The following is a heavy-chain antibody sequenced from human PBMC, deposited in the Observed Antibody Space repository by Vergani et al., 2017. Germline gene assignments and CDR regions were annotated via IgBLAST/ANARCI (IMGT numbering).Heavy chain of an antibody. D-gene: IGHD2-15*01. Sequence: QITLKESGPTLVKPPQTLTLTCTFSGFSLTTRGVAVGWVRQPPGKALEWLAIVFWDDDKRYSPSLRNRVTITRDTSRNQVVLTMTNSDPVDTATYYCTHRPDRSVGHCYDDYWGQGTLVTVSS. J-gene: IGHJ4*02. CDR3: THRPDRSVGHCYDDY. CDR2: VFWDDDK. CDR1: GFSLTTRGVA. V-gene: IGHV2-5*02.